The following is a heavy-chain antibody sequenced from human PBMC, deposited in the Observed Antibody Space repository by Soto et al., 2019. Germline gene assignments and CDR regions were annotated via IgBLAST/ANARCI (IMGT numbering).Heavy chain of an antibody. CDR3: ARDVYYYDSSAYWAY. CDR2: ITGSSSYI. D-gene: IGHD3-22*01. CDR1: GFTFSSYS. V-gene: IGHV3-21*02. J-gene: IGHJ4*02. Sequence: EVQLVESGGGLVKPGGSLRLSCAASGFTFSSYSMNWVRQAPGKGLEWVSSITGSSSYIYYADSVKGRFTISRDNAKNSLDLQMNSLRGEDTAGYYCARDVYYYDSSAYWAYWGQGTLVTVSS.